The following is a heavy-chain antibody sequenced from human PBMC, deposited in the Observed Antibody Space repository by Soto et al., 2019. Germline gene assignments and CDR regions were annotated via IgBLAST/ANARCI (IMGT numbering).Heavy chain of an antibody. CDR2: ISGSSSNM. Sequence: GGSLRLSCAACGFTFSSYSMNWVRQTPGKGLEWVSSISGSSSNMYYADSVKGRFTISRDNAKNSLYLQMNSLRAEDTAVYYCAKDPNYDFWSGYSGSGWFDPWGQGTLVTSPQ. CDR3: AKDPNYDFWSGYSGSGWFDP. CDR1: GFTFSSYS. J-gene: IGHJ5*02. V-gene: IGHV3-21*01. D-gene: IGHD3-3*01.